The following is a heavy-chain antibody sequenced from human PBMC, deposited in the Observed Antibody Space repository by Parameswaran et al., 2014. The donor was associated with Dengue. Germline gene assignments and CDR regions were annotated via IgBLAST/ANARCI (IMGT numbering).Heavy chain of an antibody. Sequence: RWIRQPPGKGLEWIANIYFGGNTNYNPSLKSRVTISVDTSKNQFSLKLSSVTAADTAVYYCARHSSSWYVDYWGQGTLVTVSS. V-gene: IGHV4-61*07. D-gene: IGHD6-13*01. CDR3: ARHSSSWYVDY. CDR2: IYFGGNT. J-gene: IGHJ4*02.